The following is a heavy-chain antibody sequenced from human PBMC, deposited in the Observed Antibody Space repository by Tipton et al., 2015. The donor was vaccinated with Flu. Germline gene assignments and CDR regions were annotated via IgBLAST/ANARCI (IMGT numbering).Heavy chain of an antibody. J-gene: IGHJ3*02. CDR3: AGELRFGEFDAFDI. CDR1: GFTFSNYW. CDR2: TNQDESEK. V-gene: IGHV3-7*01. D-gene: IGHD3-10*01. Sequence: GSLRLSCAASGFTFSNYWMNWVRQAPGKGLEWVANTNQDESEKYYVDSVRGRFIISRDNAQNSLYLQMNSLRAEDTAVYYCAGELRFGEFDAFDIWGQGTLVTVSS.